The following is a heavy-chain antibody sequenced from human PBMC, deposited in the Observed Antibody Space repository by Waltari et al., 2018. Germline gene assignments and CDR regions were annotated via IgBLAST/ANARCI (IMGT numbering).Heavy chain of an antibody. D-gene: IGHD2-2*01. Sequence: EVQLLESGGGLVQPGGSLRLSCAASGFTFSSYAMTWVRQAPGMGLGCVLVISGRGGSTFYADSVKGRFTISRDNSKNILYLQMNSLRAEDTAVYYCAKKIGGEAVPAIPFDCWGQGTLVTVSS. J-gene: IGHJ4*02. V-gene: IGHV3-23*01. CDR3: AKKIGGEAVPAIPFDC. CDR2: ISGRGGST. CDR1: GFTFSSYA.